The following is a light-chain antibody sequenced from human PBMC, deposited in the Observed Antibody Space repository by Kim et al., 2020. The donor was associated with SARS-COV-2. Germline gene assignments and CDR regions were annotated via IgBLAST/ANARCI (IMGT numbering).Light chain of an antibody. J-gene: IGLJ3*02. V-gene: IGLV2-11*01. CDR1: YDY. Sequence: YDYVSWYQQNPGKAPKLMIYDVSKRPSGVPDRFSGSKSGNTASLTITGLQAEDEADYYCCSYAGTYTWVFGGGTQLTVL. CDR2: DVS. CDR3: CSYAGTYTWV.